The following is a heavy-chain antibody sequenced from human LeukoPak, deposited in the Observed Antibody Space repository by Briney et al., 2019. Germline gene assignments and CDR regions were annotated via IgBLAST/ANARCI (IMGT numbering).Heavy chain of an antibody. D-gene: IGHD3-10*02. J-gene: IGHJ6*04. CDR1: GFTFSSYE. V-gene: IGHV3-48*03. Sequence: PGGSLRLSCAASGFTFSSYEMNWVRQAPGKGLEWVSYISSSGSTIYYADSVKGRFTISRDNAKNSLYLQMNSLTADDTAVYYCAELGITMIGGVWGKGTTVTISS. CDR3: AELGITMIGGV. CDR2: ISSSGSTI.